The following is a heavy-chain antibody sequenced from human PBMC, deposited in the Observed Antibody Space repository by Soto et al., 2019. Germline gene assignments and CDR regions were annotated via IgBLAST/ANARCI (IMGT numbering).Heavy chain of an antibody. CDR2: ISDYGANT. J-gene: IGHJ4*02. Sequence: EVQVLESGGGLVQPGGSLRLSCAASGFMSWVRQAPGKGLEWVSAISDYGANTYYVDSVKGRFTISRDNAKNTLYLQMNSLRAEDTAVYYCAKVFSGHYYDFRGQGTLVTVSS. CDR3: AKVFSGHYYDF. CDR1: GF. V-gene: IGHV3-23*01. D-gene: IGHD3-22*01.